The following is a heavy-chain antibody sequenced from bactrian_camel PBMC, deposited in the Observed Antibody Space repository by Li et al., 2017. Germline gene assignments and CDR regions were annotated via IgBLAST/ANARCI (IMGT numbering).Heavy chain of an antibody. Sequence: HVQLVESGGGSVQAGGSLTLSCAASGFTLDDRDMGWFRQVEGKEREEVAVFYTKSGRTYYADSVKGRFTVSKDNAKDTVYLQMNSLKPEDTAIYYCAAEGRMCPVVASKVQEYTYWGQGTQVTVS. CDR2: FYTKSGRT. CDR3: AAEGRMCPVVASKVQEYTY. J-gene: IGHJ4*01. V-gene: IGHV3S61*01. CDR1: GFTLDDRD. D-gene: IGHD6*01.